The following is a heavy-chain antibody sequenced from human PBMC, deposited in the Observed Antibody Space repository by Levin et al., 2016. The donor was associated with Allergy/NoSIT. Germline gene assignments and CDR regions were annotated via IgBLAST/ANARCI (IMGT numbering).Heavy chain of an antibody. V-gene: IGHV1-2*02. CDR1: GYTFTGYY. Sequence: ASVKVSCKASGYTFTGYYIHWLRQAPGQGLEWMGWINPDSGGTNYVQKFEGRVSMTRDTSIPIAYMELSRLTSGDTAVYYCARAEASSLYYFDYWAQGTLVTVSS. CDR2: INPDSGGT. D-gene: IGHD3-16*02. J-gene: IGHJ4*02. CDR3: ARAEASSLYYFDY.